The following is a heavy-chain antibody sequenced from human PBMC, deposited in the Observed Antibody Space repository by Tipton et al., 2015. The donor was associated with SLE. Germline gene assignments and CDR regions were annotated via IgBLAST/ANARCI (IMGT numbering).Heavy chain of an antibody. CDR3: ARSDGGY. V-gene: IGHV4-59*01. Sequence: TLSLTCTVSGGSINSYYWSWIRQPPGKGLEWIGYIHSSGSTNYNSSLESRVTISIDTSRNQFSLKLTPVTAADTAVYYCARSDGGYWGQGTLVTVSS. D-gene: IGHD3-16*01. CDR1: GGSINSYY. J-gene: IGHJ4*02. CDR2: IHSSGST.